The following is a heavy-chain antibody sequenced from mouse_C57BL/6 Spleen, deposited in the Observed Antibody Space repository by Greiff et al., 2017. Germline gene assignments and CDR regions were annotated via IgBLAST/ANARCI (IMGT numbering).Heavy chain of an antibody. Sequence: VQLQQSVAELVRPGASVKLSCTASGFNIKNTYMPWVKQRPEQGLEWIGRIDPANGNTKYAPKFQGKATITADTSANTAYLQLSSLTSEDTAIYYCARDGKLAYWGQGTLVTVSA. J-gene: IGHJ3*01. V-gene: IGHV14-3*01. D-gene: IGHD2-1*01. CDR1: GFNIKNTY. CDR2: IDPANGNT. CDR3: ARDGKLAY.